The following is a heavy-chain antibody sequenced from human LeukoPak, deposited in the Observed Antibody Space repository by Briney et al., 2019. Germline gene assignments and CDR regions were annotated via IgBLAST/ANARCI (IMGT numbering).Heavy chain of an antibody. Sequence: AASVKVSCKASGYTFTSYYMHWVRQAPGQGLEWMGIINPSGGSTSYAQKFQGRVTMTRDTSTSTVYMELSSLRSEDTAVYYCARAPHSYGSGSDYMDVWGKGTTVTVSS. CDR3: ARAPHSYGSGSDYMDV. V-gene: IGHV1-46*01. CDR2: INPSGGST. CDR1: GYTFTSYY. J-gene: IGHJ6*03. D-gene: IGHD3-10*01.